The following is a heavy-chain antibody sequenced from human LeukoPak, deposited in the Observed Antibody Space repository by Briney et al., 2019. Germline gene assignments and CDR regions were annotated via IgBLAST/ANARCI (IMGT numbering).Heavy chain of an antibody. D-gene: IGHD3-22*01. J-gene: IGHJ4*02. CDR1: GFTFSSYA. Sequence: GGSLRLSCAASGFTFSSYAMSWVRQAPGKGLEWVSGISGSGDNTYYADSVKGRFTISRDNSKNTLYVQVNSLGTEDTAAYYCAKGSYSDSSGSFYFDYWGQGTLVTVSS. V-gene: IGHV3-23*01. CDR2: ISGSGDNT. CDR3: AKGSYSDSSGSFYFDY.